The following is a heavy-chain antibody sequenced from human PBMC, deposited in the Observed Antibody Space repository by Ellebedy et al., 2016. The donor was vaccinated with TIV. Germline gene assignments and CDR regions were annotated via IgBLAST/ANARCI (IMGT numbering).Heavy chain of an antibody. D-gene: IGHD4-17*01. CDR3: ATDGSYGDYRSPTHAFEI. J-gene: IGHJ3*02. V-gene: IGHV3-7*01. CDR2: IRQDGGDM. Sequence: GESLKISCATSGFSFRSYWMSWVRQAPGKGLEWVANIRQDGGDMYYVDSVKVRFNISRDNAKNSLYLLMNNLSAEDTGAYYCATDGSYGDYRSPTHAFEIWGQGTLVTVSS. CDR1: GFSFRSYW.